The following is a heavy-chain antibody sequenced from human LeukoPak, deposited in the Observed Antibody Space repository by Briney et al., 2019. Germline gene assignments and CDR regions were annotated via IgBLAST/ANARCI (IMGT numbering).Heavy chain of an antibody. CDR3: ARDHPGGNSLDY. V-gene: IGHV3-74*01. CDR2: LRTDGGRT. CDR1: GFTFNQYW. Sequence: PGGSLRLSCVASGFTFNQYWMHWVRHAPGAGLEWVSRLRTDGGRTNYADSVKGRFTISRDNARNTVYLQMNSLRVEDTAVYYCARDHPGGNSLDYWGQGTLVTVSS. J-gene: IGHJ4*02. D-gene: IGHD4-23*01.